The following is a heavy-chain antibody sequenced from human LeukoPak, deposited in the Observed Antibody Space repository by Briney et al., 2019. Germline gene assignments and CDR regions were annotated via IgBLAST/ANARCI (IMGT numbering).Heavy chain of an antibody. Sequence: ASVKVSCKASGYIFTDYYLHWVRQAPGQGLEWMGWINPNSGGTNYAQKFQGRVTMTRDTSISTAYMEPSRLRSDDTAVYYCAGNIPTAALPTAIQWFDPWGQGTLVTVSS. V-gene: IGHV1-2*02. D-gene: IGHD2-2*02. CDR3: AGNIPTAALPTAIQWFDP. J-gene: IGHJ5*02. CDR2: INPNSGGT. CDR1: GYIFTDYY.